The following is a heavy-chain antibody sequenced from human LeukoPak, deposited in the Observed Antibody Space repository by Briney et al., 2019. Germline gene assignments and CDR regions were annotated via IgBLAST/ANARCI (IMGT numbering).Heavy chain of an antibody. CDR1: GGSFSGYY. CDR3: AREFSSSKIYYYYHMDV. Sequence: PSETLSLTCAVYGGSFSGYYWSWIRQPPGKGLEWIGEINHSGSTNYNPSLKSRVTISVDTSKNQFSLKLSSVTAADTAVYYCAREFSSSKIYYYYHMDVWGKGTTVTVSS. D-gene: IGHD6-6*01. J-gene: IGHJ6*03. V-gene: IGHV4-34*01. CDR2: INHSGST.